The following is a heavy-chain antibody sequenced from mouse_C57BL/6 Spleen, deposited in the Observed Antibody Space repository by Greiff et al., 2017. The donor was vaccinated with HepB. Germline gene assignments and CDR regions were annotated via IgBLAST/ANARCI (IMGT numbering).Heavy chain of an antibody. V-gene: IGHV1-52*01. J-gene: IGHJ4*01. CDR2: IDPSDSET. Sequence: QVQLQQPGAELVRPGSSVKLSCKASGYTFTSYWMHWVKKRPIQGLEWIGNIDPSDSETHYNQKFKDKATLTVDKSSSTAYMQLSSLTSEDSAVYYCARRGNSMDYWGEGNSVTVSS. CDR1: GYTFTSYW. CDR3: ARRGNSMDY.